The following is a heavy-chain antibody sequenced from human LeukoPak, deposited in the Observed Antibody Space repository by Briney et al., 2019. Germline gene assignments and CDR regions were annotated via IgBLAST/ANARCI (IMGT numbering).Heavy chain of an antibody. CDR1: GGSISSSSYF. CDR3: AGQPLYYYDTDY. Sequence: SETLSLTCTVSGGSISSSSYFWGWIRQPPGKGLEWIGTIYYSGNTSYNPSLKSRVTISVDTSKNQFSLKLSSVTAADTAVYYCAGQPLYYYDTDYWGQGTLVTVSS. CDR2: IYYSGNT. D-gene: IGHD3-22*01. J-gene: IGHJ4*02. V-gene: IGHV4-39*07.